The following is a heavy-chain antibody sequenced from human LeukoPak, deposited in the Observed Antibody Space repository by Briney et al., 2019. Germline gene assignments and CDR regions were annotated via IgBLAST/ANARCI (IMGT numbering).Heavy chain of an antibody. V-gene: IGHV1-2*02. CDR3: AGSQTGDGYNPPFDY. Sequence: ASVKVSCKASGYTFTGYYMHWVRQSPGQGLECMGWINPNSGGTNYAQKFQGRVTMTRDTSISTAYMELSSLRSDDTAVFYCAGSQTGDGYNPPFDYWGQGTLVTVSS. D-gene: IGHD5-24*01. CDR2: INPNSGGT. J-gene: IGHJ4*02. CDR1: GYTFTGYY.